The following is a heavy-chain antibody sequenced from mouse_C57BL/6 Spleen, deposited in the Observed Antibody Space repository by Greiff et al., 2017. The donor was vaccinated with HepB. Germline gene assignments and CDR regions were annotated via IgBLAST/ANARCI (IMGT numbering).Heavy chain of an antibody. D-gene: IGHD1-1*01. CDR2: IDPENGDT. Sequence: VHVKQSGAELVRPGASVKLSCTASGFNIKDDYMHWVKQRPEQGLEWIGWIDPENGDTEYASKFQGKATITADTSSNTAYLQLSSLTSEDTAVYYCTTYSTTGAYWGQGTLVTVSA. CDR3: TTYSTTGAY. J-gene: IGHJ3*01. CDR1: GFNIKDDY. V-gene: IGHV14-4*01.